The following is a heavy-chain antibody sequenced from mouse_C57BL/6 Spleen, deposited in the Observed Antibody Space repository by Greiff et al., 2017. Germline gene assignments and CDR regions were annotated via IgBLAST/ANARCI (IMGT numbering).Heavy chain of an antibody. D-gene: IGHD1-1*01. J-gene: IGHJ4*01. CDR1: GYTFTGYW. Sequence: VQLQQSGAELMKPGASVKLSCKATGYTFTGYWIEWVKQRPGHGLEWIGEILPGSGSTNYNEKFKGKATFTADTSSNTAYMQLSSLTTEDSAIYYCARHMAHYYGSSYDAMDYWGQGTSVTVSS. V-gene: IGHV1-9*01. CDR3: ARHMAHYYGSSYDAMDY. CDR2: ILPGSGST.